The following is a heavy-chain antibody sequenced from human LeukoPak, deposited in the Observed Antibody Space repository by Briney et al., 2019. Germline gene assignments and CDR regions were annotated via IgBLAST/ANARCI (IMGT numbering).Heavy chain of an antibody. CDR3: AMFGGNPDYYYYGMDV. CDR1: GFTFSSYA. D-gene: IGHD4-23*01. J-gene: IGHJ6*02. CDR2: ISGSGGTT. V-gene: IGHV3-23*01. Sequence: GGSLRLSCAASGFTFSSYAMSWVRQAPGKGLEWVSAISGSGGTTYYADSVKGRFTISRDNSKNTLYLQMNSLRAEDTAVYYCAMFGGNPDYYYYGMDVWGQGTTVTVSS.